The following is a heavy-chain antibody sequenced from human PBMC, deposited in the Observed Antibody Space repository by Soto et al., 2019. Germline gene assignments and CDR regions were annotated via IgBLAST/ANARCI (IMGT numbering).Heavy chain of an antibody. V-gene: IGHV4-39*01. D-gene: IGHD3-9*01. J-gene: IGHJ4*02. CDR3: ARLEGLATNSSYYAF. Sequence: SETLSLTCSVSGDSINSDKYYWGWIRQPPGKGLEWIGSIYFRGNTYYNPSLQTRVTISLDKSKSQFSLKLNSVTAADSAVYFCARLEGLATNSSYYAFWSQGGLVTFS. CDR2: IYFRGNT. CDR1: GDSINSDKYY.